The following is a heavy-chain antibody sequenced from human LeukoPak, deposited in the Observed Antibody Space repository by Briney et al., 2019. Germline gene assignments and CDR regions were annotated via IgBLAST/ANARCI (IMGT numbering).Heavy chain of an antibody. Sequence: ASVKVSCKASGGTFSSYAISWMRQAPGQGLEWMGGIIPIFGTANYAQKFQGRVTITTDESTSTAYMELSSLRSEDTAVYYCASKSARYCSSTSCYTDYYYYMDVWGKGTTVTVSS. CDR3: ASKSARYCSSTSCYTDYYYYMDV. D-gene: IGHD2-2*02. J-gene: IGHJ6*03. V-gene: IGHV1-69*05. CDR1: GGTFSSYA. CDR2: IIPIFGTA.